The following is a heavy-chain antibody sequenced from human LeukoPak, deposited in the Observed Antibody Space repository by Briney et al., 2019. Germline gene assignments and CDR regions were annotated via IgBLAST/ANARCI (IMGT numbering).Heavy chain of an antibody. Sequence: PSETLSLTCTVSGGSISSSSYYWGWIRQPPGKGLEWIGSICYSGSTYYNPSLKSRVTISVDTSKNQFSLKLSSVTAADTAVYYCASKLSHYYHYMDVWGKGTTVTVSS. V-gene: IGHV4-39*01. J-gene: IGHJ6*03. CDR2: ICYSGST. CDR1: GGSISSSSYY. CDR3: ASKLSHYYHYMDV. D-gene: IGHD1-1*01.